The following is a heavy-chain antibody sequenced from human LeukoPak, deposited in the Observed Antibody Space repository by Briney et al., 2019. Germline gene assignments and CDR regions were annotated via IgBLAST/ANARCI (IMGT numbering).Heavy chain of an antibody. J-gene: IGHJ6*02. D-gene: IGHD4-17*01. CDR1: GFTFSSYG. CDR2: IWYDGSNK. Sequence: PGGSLRLSCAASGFTFSSYGMHWVRQAPGKGLEWVAVIWYDGSNKYYADSVKGRFTISRDNSKNTLYMKMNSLRAEDTAVYSCAKNEPDYGDYGWDYYYYGMDVWGQGTTVTVSS. CDR3: AKNEPDYGDYGWDYYYYGMDV. V-gene: IGHV3-33*06.